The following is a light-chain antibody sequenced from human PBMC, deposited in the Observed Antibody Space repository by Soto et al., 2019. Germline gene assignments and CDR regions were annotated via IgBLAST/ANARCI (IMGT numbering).Light chain of an antibody. CDR2: GNS. J-gene: IGLJ3*02. V-gene: IGLV1-40*01. CDR3: QSYDSSRSGGV. Sequence: QSVLTQPPSVSGAPGQRVTISCTGSSSNIGAGYNVHWYQQRPGTAPKLLIYGNSNRPSGVPDRFSGSKTGTSASLAITGRQAEDEADDYCQSYDSSRSGGVFGGGTKVTVL. CDR1: SSNIGAGYN.